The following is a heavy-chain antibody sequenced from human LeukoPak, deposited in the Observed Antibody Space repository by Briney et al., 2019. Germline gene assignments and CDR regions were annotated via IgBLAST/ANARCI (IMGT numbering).Heavy chain of an antibody. Sequence: GGSLGLSCATSGFTFSSFWMSWVRQAPGKGLEWVANIKEDGSEENYVDSVKGRFTISRDNTKKSLYLQLNSLRPEDSAVYYCARPRGCGSARCNNFDYWGQGTLVTVSS. V-gene: IGHV3-7*01. CDR3: ARPRGCGSARCNNFDY. CDR2: IKEDGSEE. D-gene: IGHD2-2*01. J-gene: IGHJ4*02. CDR1: GFTFSSFW.